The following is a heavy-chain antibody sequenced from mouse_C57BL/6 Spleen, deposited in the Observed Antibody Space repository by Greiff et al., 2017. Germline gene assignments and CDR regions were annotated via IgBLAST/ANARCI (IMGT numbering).Heavy chain of an antibody. V-gene: IGHV1-63*01. D-gene: IGHD5-1*01. CDR1: GYTFTNYW. CDR2: IYPGGGYT. J-gene: IGHJ2*01. Sequence: VQLQQSGAELVRPGTSVKMSCKASGYTFTNYWIGWAKQRPGHGLEWIGDIYPGGGYTNYNEKFKGKATLTADKSSSTAYMQFSSLTSEDSSIYYCARGGITYDFDYWGQGTTLTVSS. CDR3: ARGGITYDFDY.